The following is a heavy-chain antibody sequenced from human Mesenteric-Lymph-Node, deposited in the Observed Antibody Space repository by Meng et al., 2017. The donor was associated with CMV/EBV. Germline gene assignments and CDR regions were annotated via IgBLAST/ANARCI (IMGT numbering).Heavy chain of an antibody. CDR2: IYSGGST. CDR3: ARDRASYFDY. J-gene: IGHJ4*02. V-gene: IGHV3-66*02. Sequence: GESLKISCAASGFTFSDYYMSWIRQAPGKGLEWVSVIYSGGSTYYADSVKGRFTISRDNSKNTLYLQMNSLRAEDTAVYYCARDRASYFDYWGQGTLVTVSS. CDR1: GFTFSDYY.